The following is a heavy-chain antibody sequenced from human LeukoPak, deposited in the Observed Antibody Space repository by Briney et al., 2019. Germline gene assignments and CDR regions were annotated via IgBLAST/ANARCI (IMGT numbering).Heavy chain of an antibody. Sequence: SETLSLTCTVAGGSISSYHWSWIRQPPGKGLEWIGHIYYSGSTNYNPSLTSRVNISLDTSKEQFSLKVSSVTAADTAVYYCASQNNYYHGLDVWGQGTTVSVSS. J-gene: IGHJ6*02. CDR1: GGSISSYH. CDR2: IYYSGST. V-gene: IGHV4-59*08. CDR3: ASQNNYYHGLDV.